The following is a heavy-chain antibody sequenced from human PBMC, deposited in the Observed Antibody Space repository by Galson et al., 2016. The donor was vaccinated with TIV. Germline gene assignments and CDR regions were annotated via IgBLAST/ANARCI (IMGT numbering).Heavy chain of an antibody. CDR3: AKGAAWDTSMGWLGFWFDY. CDR1: GFTFNNCA. J-gene: IGHJ4*02. Sequence: SLRLSCAASGFTFNNCAMTWVRQGPGKGLEWVSLVSGSGYSTYYADSVKGRFTISRDNSKNTVYLQMSGLKDEDTAVYYCAKGAAWDTSMGWLGFWFDYWGQGTPVTVSS. CDR2: VSGSGYST. D-gene: IGHD5-18*01. V-gene: IGHV3-23*01.